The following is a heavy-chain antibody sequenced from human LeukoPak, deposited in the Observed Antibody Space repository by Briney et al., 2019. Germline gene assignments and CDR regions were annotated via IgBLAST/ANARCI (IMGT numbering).Heavy chain of an antibody. CDR1: GYTFTSYG. CDR2: MSAYNGKT. V-gene: IGHV1-18*01. CDR3: ARSTYYDFWSGYLFDS. Sequence: ASVTVSCKASGYTFTSYGISWVRQAPGQGLEWMGWMSAYNGKTNYAQKLQGTVTMTTDTSRSTAYMELRSLRSDDTAVYYCARSTYYDFWSGYLFDSWGQGTLVTVSS. J-gene: IGHJ4*02. D-gene: IGHD3-3*01.